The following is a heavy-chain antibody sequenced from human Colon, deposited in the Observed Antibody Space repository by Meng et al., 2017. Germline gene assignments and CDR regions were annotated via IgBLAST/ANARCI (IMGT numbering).Heavy chain of an antibody. Sequence: QGRRQGPGPGLVNPSRALPLTCPVPAGSISSGGFYWSWVRQHPGKGLEWIGYIYYSGSTYYNPSLRSRVAISIDTSKNQFSLKLTSVTAADTAVYFCARTNYGDYNWFDPWGQGTLVTVSS. V-gene: IGHV4-31*03. CDR3: ARTNYGDYNWFDP. CDR1: AGSISSGGFY. J-gene: IGHJ5*02. D-gene: IGHD4-17*01. CDR2: IYYSGST.